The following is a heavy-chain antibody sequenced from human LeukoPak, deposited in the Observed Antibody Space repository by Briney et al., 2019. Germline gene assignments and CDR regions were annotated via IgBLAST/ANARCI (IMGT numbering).Heavy chain of an antibody. CDR2: IYYSGST. CDR3: ARTYYDILTGLGGLDY. Sequence: SETLSLTCTVSGGTISSYYCSWIRQPPGKGLEWVGYIYYSGSTNYDPSLKSRVTISVDTSKNQYSLKLSSVTAADTAVYYCARTYYDILTGLGGLDYWGQGTLVTVSS. D-gene: IGHD3-9*01. CDR1: GGTISSYY. J-gene: IGHJ4*02. V-gene: IGHV4-59*01.